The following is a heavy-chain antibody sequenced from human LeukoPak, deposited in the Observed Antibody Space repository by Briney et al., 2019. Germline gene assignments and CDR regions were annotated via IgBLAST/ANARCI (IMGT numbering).Heavy chain of an antibody. J-gene: IGHJ6*03. D-gene: IGHD3-10*01. CDR2: IYSGGST. Sequence: GGSLRLSCAASGFTVSSNYMSWVRQAPGKGLEWVSVIYSGGSTYHADSVKGRFTISRDNSKNTLYLQMNSLRAEDTAVYYCARMVRGTYYYYYMDVWGKGTTVTISS. V-gene: IGHV3-66*01. CDR1: GFTVSSNY. CDR3: ARMVRGTYYYYYMDV.